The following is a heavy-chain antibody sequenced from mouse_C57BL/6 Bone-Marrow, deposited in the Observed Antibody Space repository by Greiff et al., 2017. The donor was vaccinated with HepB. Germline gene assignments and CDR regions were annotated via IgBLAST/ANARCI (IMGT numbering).Heavy chain of an antibody. CDR1: GYTFTDYY. CDR2: IYPGSGNT. V-gene: IGHV1-76*01. CDR3: ARSYEWYFDV. D-gene: IGHD2-3*01. J-gene: IGHJ1*03. Sequence: VQLQQSGAELVRPGASVKLSCKASGYTFTDYYINWVKQRPGQGLEWIARIYPGSGNTYYNEKFKGKAKLTAEKSSSPAYMQLSSLTSEDSAVYFCARSYEWYFDVWGTGTTVTVSS.